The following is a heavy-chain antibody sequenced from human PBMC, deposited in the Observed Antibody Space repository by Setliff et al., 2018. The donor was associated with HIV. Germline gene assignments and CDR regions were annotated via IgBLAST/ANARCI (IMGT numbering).Heavy chain of an antibody. Sequence: GESLRLSCAASGFTFSNSWVNWVRQAPGKGLEWVANMRPDGSEKYYVDSVKGRFTISRDDAKNSLYLQMNSLTAEDTAVYYCGRGDYWGQGTLVTVSS. CDR1: GFTFSNSW. V-gene: IGHV3-7*05. J-gene: IGHJ4*02. CDR3: GRGDY. CDR2: MRPDGSEK.